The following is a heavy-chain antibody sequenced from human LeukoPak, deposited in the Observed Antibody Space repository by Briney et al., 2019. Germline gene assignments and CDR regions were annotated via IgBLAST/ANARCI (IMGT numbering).Heavy chain of an antibody. Sequence: PGGSLRLSXAASGFTFSDYAMSWVRQAPGKGLEWVSTISGSGGTTYYADSVKGRFTISRDNSKNTLYLQMDTLRADDTAVYYCAGISSSWFFDFWGQGTLVTVSS. CDR2: ISGSGGTT. CDR3: AGISSSWFFDF. V-gene: IGHV3-23*01. J-gene: IGHJ4*02. CDR1: GFTFSDYA. D-gene: IGHD6-13*01.